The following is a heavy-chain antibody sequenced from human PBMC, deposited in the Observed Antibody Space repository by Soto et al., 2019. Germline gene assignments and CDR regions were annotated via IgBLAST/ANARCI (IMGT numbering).Heavy chain of an antibody. CDR2: IIQSGGYE. Sequence: QVHLVESGGGLVKPGGSLRLSCAASGFTFTDFHMAWIRRAPGKGLEWVSNIIQSGGYEFYADSVKGRVTVSRDNAKNDLYLQMNSLRVEDTAVYDCARGDPAMYGATGHCDYWGQGSLVTVSS. J-gene: IGHJ4*02. CDR3: ARGDPAMYGATGHCDY. V-gene: IGHV3-11*01. D-gene: IGHD3-10*02. CDR1: GFTFTDFH.